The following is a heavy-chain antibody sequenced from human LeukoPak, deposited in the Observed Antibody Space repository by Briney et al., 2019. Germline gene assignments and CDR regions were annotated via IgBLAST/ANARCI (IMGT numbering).Heavy chain of an antibody. CDR1: GFTFSSYS. CDR2: ISSSSSYI. CDR3: ARDSPDLSYYYDSSGYWPNAFDI. J-gene: IGHJ3*02. D-gene: IGHD3-22*01. V-gene: IGHV3-21*01. Sequence: GGSLRLSCAASGFTFSSYSMNWVRQAPGKGLEWVSSISSSSSYIYYADSVEGRFTISRDNAKNSLYLQMNSLRAEDTAVYYCARDSPDLSYYYDSSGYWPNAFDIWGQGTMVTVSS.